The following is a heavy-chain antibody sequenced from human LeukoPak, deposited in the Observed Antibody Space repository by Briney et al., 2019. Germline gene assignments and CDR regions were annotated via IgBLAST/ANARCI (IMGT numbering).Heavy chain of an antibody. V-gene: IGHV1-2*02. CDR3: ARGDVDIVATIGSYYFDY. Sequence: RASVKVSCKASGYTFTGYYIHWVRQAPGQGLEWMGWINPNSGGTNYAQKFQGRVTMTRGTSITTAYMELSRLRSDDTAVYYCARGDVDIVATIGSYYFDYWGQGTLVTVSS. D-gene: IGHD5-12*01. CDR1: GYTFTGYY. J-gene: IGHJ4*02. CDR2: INPNSGGT.